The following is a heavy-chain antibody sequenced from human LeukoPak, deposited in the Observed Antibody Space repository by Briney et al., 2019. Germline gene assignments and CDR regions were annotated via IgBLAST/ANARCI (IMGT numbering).Heavy chain of an antibody. V-gene: IGHV3-64*01. CDR3: ARAPGYYFDY. CDR1: GFTFSSYA. J-gene: IGHJ4*02. Sequence: GGSLRLSCAASGFTFSSYAMHWVRQAPGKGLEYVSAISSNGGSTYYANSVKGRFTISRDNSKNTLYLQMGSLRAEGMAVYYCARAPGYYFDYWGQGTLVTVSS. D-gene: IGHD3-9*01. CDR2: ISSNGGST.